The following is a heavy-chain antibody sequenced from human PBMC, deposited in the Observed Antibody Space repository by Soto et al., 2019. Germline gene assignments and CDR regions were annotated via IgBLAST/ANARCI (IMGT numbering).Heavy chain of an antibody. CDR2: IYYSGST. Sequence: SETLSLTCTVSGGSISSYFGSWIRQPPGKGLEWIGYIYYSGSTNYNPSLKSRVTISVDTSKNQFSLKLSSVTAADTAVYHCARLGYCSSTSCYVLILDYWGQGTLVTVSS. J-gene: IGHJ4*02. CDR3: ARLGYCSSTSCYVLILDY. CDR1: GGSISSYF. D-gene: IGHD2-2*01. V-gene: IGHV4-59*01.